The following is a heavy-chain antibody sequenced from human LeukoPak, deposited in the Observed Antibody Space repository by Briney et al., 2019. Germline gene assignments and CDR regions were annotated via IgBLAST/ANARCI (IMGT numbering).Heavy chain of an antibody. CDR3: AGHYYDSSGYYSKYYFDY. Sequence: PSETLSLTCTVSGGSISSYYWSWIRQPAGKGLEWIGRIYTSGSTNYNPSLKSRVTISVDTSKNQFSLKLSSVTAADTAVYYCAGHYYDSSGYYSKYYFDYWGQGTLVTVSS. CDR2: IYTSGST. V-gene: IGHV4-4*07. J-gene: IGHJ4*02. D-gene: IGHD3-22*01. CDR1: GGSISSYY.